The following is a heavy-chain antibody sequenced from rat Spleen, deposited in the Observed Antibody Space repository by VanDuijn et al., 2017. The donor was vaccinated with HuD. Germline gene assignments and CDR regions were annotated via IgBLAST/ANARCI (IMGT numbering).Heavy chain of an antibody. CDR1: GFTFNNYW. Sequence: EVQLVESGGGLVQPGRSLKLSCVASGFTFNNYWMTWIRQAPGKGLEWVASITNTGGSTYYPDSVKGRFTSSRDNAKSILYLQMNSLRSEDTATYYCTREDRGTWFAYWGQGTLVTVSS. CDR3: TREDRGTWFAY. J-gene: IGHJ3*01. CDR2: ITNTGGST. V-gene: IGHV5-31*01. D-gene: IGHD4-3*01.